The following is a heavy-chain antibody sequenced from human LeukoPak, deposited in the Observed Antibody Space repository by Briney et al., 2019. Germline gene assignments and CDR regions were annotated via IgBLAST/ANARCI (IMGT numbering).Heavy chain of an antibody. Sequence: PGGSLRLSCAAPGFTFRSYAMHWVRQAPGKGLEYVSAISSNGGSTYYANSVKGRFTISRDNSKNTLYLQMGSLRAEDMAVYYCARSSGYSDYWGQGTLVTVSS. D-gene: IGHD3-22*01. V-gene: IGHV3-64*01. CDR2: ISSNGGST. J-gene: IGHJ4*02. CDR3: ARSSGYSDY. CDR1: GFTFRSYA.